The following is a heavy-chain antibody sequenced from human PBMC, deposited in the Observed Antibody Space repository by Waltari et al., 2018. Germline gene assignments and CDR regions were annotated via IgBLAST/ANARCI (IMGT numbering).Heavy chain of an antibody. CDR2: IWYDGSNK. D-gene: IGHD4-17*01. J-gene: IGHJ4*02. Sequence: QVQLVESGGGVVQPGRSLRLSCAASGFTFSSYGMHWVRQAPGKGLEWVAVIWYDGSNKYYADSVKGRFTISRDNSKNTLYLQMNSLRAEDTAVYYCANEGVTVTTVYWGQGTLVTVSS. V-gene: IGHV3-33*06. CDR1: GFTFSSYG. CDR3: ANEGVTVTTVY.